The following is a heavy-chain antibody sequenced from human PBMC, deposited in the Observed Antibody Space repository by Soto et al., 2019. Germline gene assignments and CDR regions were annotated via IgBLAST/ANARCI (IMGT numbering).Heavy chain of an antibody. CDR3: AKDLRRAYSGYVTGMDV. J-gene: IGHJ6*02. D-gene: IGHD5-12*01. V-gene: IGHV3-30*18. CDR2: ISYDGSNK. Sequence: QVQLVESGGGVVQPGRSLRLSCAASGFTFSSYGMHWVRQAPGKGLEWVAVISYDGSNKYYADSVKGRFTISRDNAKNTRYLQKNSLRAEDTAVYYCAKDLRRAYSGYVTGMDVWGQGTTVTVSS. CDR1: GFTFSSYG.